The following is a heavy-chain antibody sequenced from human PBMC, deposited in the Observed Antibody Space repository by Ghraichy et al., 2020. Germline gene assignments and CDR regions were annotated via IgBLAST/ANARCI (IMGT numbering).Heavy chain of an antibody. J-gene: IGHJ6*02. CDR1: GFTFSSYG. D-gene: IGHD3-16*01. CDR3: ARESHYDYVWGSSDYYGMDV. V-gene: IGHV3-33*01. CDR2: IWYDGSNK. Sequence: GGSLRLSCAASGFTFSSYGMHWVRQAPGKGLEWVAVIWYDGSNKYYADSVKGRFTISRDNSKNTLYLQMNSLRAEDTAVYYCARESHYDYVWGSSDYYGMDVWGQGTTVTVSS.